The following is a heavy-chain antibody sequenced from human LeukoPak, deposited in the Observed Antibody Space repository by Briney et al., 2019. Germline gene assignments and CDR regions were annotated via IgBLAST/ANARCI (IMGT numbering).Heavy chain of an antibody. CDR3: ARDRIYCGGDCYSLYYFDY. CDR1: GGTFSSYA. V-gene: IGHV1-69*01. CDR2: IIPIFGTA. J-gene: IGHJ4*02. Sequence: EASVKVSCKASGGTFSSYAISWVRQAPGQGLGWMGGIIPIFGTANYAQKFQGRVTITADESTSTAYMELSSLRSEDTAVYYCARDRIYCGGDCYSLYYFDYWGQGTLVTVSS. D-gene: IGHD2-21*02.